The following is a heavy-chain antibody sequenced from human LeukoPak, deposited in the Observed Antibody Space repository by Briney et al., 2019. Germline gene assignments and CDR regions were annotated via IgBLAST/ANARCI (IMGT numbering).Heavy chain of an antibody. Sequence: GGSLRLSCAASGFTFRSYWMSWLRQTPGKRLEWLANIKEDGSEKYYVDSVKGRFTISRDNAKTSLYLQMNSLRAEDTAVYYCARVLPGYFDYWGQGTLITISS. CDR1: GFTFRSYW. J-gene: IGHJ4*02. V-gene: IGHV3-7*01. CDR2: IKEDGSEK. CDR3: ARVLPGYFDY.